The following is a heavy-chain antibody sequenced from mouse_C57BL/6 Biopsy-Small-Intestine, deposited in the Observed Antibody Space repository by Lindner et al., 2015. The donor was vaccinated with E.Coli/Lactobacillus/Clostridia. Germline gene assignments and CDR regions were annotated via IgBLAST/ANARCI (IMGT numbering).Heavy chain of an antibody. D-gene: IGHD4-1*02. Sequence: SVKVSCKASGYTFTSYGISWVRQAPGQGLEWMGWISAHSGSTDYAQNVQDRVTMTTDTSTSTAFMELRSLRSEDTAVYWCARDLTAWNSGGIDNWLDPWGQGTLVTVSS. CDR3: ARDLTAWNSGGIDNWLDP. J-gene: IGHJ4*01. V-gene: IGHV1-4*01. CDR1: GYTFTSYG. CDR2: ISAHSGST.